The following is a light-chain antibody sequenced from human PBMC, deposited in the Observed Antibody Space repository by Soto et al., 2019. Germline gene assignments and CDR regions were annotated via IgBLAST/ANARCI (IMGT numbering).Light chain of an antibody. CDR3: QQYYSTPPT. CDR1: KSVLYSSNNKNY. J-gene: IGKJ2*01. V-gene: IGKV4-1*01. CDR2: WAS. Sequence: DIVMTQSPDSLAVSLGERATINCKSSKSVLYSSNNKNYLAWYQQKPGQPPKLLIYWASTRESGVPDRFSGSGSGTDFTLTISSLQAEDVAAYYCQQYYSTPPTFGQGTKLEIK.